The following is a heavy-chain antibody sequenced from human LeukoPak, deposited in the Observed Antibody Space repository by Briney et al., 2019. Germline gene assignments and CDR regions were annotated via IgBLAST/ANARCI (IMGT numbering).Heavy chain of an antibody. Sequence: SETLSLTCTVSGGSISSNSYYWGWIRQPPGKGLEWIGTIYYNGYTYSNPSLKSRVTISVDTSKNQFSLKLSSVTAADTAVYYCARSYNWVYDAFDIWGQGTMVTVSS. CDR1: GGSISSNSYY. V-gene: IGHV4-39*07. J-gene: IGHJ3*02. CDR2: IYYNGYT. CDR3: ARSYNWVYDAFDI. D-gene: IGHD5-24*01.